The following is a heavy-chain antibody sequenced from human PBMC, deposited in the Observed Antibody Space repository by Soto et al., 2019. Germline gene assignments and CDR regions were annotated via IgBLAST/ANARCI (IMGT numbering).Heavy chain of an antibody. CDR1: GFTFNSYA. V-gene: IGHV3-53*01. Sequence: GGSLRLSCAASGFTFNSYAMHWVRQAPGKGLEWVSVIYSGGSTYYADSVKGRFTISRDNSKNTLYLQMNSLRAEDTAVYYCARGYLAAASYYFDYWGQGXLVTVS. CDR3: ARGYLAAASYYFDY. D-gene: IGHD6-13*01. CDR2: IYSGGST. J-gene: IGHJ4*02.